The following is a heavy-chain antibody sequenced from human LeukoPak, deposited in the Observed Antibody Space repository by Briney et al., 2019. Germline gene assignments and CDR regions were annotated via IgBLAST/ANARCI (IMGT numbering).Heavy chain of an antibody. D-gene: IGHD2-21*02. CDR1: GGTFSSYA. CDR3: ARRSHCGGDCYSSYYYYYGMDV. J-gene: IGHJ6*04. V-gene: IGHV1-69*01. CDR2: IIPIFGTA. Sequence: SVKVSCKASGGTFSSYAISWVRQAPGQGLEWMGGIIPIFGTANYAQKFQGRVTITADESTSTAYMELSSLRSEDTAVYYCARRSHCGGDCYSSYYYYYGMDVWGKGTTVTVSS.